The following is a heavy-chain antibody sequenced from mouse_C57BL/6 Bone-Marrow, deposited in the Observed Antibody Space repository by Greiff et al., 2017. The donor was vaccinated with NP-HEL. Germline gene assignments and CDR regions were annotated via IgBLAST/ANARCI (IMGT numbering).Heavy chain of an antibody. J-gene: IGHJ1*03. Sequence: VQLQQSGGGLVKPGGSLKLSCAASGFTFSSYAMSWVRQTPEKRLEWVATISDGGSYTYYPDNVKGRFTISRDNAKNNLYLQMSHLKSEDTAMYYCARANLLLAYFDVWGTGTTVTVSS. CDR2: ISDGGSYT. CDR3: ARANLLLAYFDV. V-gene: IGHV5-4*01. D-gene: IGHD1-1*01. CDR1: GFTFSSYA.